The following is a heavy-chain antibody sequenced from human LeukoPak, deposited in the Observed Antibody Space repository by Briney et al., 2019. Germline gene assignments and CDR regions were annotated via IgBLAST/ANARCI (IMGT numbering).Heavy chain of an antibody. CDR1: GFTFSSYE. Sequence: GGSLRLSCAASGFTFSSYEMNWVRQAPGKGLEWVSYISSSGSTIYYADSVKGRFTISRDNAKNSLYLQTNSLRAEDTAVYYCARDLPNIVATPVDYWGQGTLVTVSS. D-gene: IGHD5-12*01. CDR3: ARDLPNIVATPVDY. CDR2: ISSSGSTI. J-gene: IGHJ4*02. V-gene: IGHV3-48*03.